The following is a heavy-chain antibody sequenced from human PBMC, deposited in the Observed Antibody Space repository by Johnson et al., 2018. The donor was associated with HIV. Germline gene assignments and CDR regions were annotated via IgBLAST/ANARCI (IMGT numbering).Heavy chain of an antibody. CDR2: IYSGGST. Sequence: VQLVESGGGLVQPGGSLRLSCAASGFTVSSNYMSWVRQAPGKGLEWVSVIYSGGSTYYADSVKGRFTISRVNSTNTPYLPLNSLRAEDTAVYYCARDGVPPTIRGAFDIWGQGTMVTVSS. CDR3: ARDGVPPTIRGAFDI. J-gene: IGHJ3*02. CDR1: GFTVSSNY. D-gene: IGHD2-2*01. V-gene: IGHV3-66*01.